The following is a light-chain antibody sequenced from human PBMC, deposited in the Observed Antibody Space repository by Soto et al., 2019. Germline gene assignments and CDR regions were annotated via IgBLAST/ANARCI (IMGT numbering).Light chain of an antibody. CDR2: DNT. CDR1: SSKIGAGYD. V-gene: IGLV1-40*01. J-gene: IGLJ1*01. Sequence: QSVLTQPPSVSGAPGQRGTISCTGSSSKIGAGYDVHWYQQLPGTAPKLLIYDNTNRPSGVPDRFSGSKSGTSASLAITGLQAEDEADYYCQSYDRSLRGSRVFGTGTKVTVL. CDR3: QSYDRSLRGSRV.